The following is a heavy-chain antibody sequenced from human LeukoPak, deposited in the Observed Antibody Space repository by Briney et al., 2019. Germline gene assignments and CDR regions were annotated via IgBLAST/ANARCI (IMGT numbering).Heavy chain of an antibody. D-gene: IGHD3-22*01. CDR1: GFTFRSYS. V-gene: IGHV3-48*01. J-gene: IGHJ1*01. CDR3: ARDRYYDSSGYFPY. Sequence: GGSLRLSCAASGFTFRSYSLNWVRQAPGKGLEWISYISTSGTTIYYADSVKGRFTISRDNAKNSLYLQMNSLRAEDTAVYYCARDRYYDSSGYFPYWGQGTLVTVSS. CDR2: ISTSGTTI.